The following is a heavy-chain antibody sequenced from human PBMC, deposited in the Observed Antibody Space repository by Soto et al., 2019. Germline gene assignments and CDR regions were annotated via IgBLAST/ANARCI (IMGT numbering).Heavy chain of an antibody. CDR2: IIPILGTA. Sequence: SVKVSCKASGGTFSSYTISWVRQAPRQGLEWMGRIIPILGTANYAQKFQGRVTITADKSTSTAYMELSSLRSEDTAVYYCARTLAAVAGNYYYGMDVWGQGTTVTVSS. CDR1: GGTFSSYT. J-gene: IGHJ6*02. D-gene: IGHD6-19*01. CDR3: ARTLAAVAGNYYYGMDV. V-gene: IGHV1-69*08.